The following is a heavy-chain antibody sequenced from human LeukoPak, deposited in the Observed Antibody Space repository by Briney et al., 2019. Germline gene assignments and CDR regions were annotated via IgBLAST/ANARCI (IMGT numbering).Heavy chain of an antibody. J-gene: IGHJ4*02. V-gene: IGHV1-2*02. Sequence: ASVTVSCKASGYTFTDYYMHWVRQAPGQGLEWMGWINAKSGDTKYAQKFPARVTMTRDTSITTTYMEVSRLSSDDTAVYYCARQNTGQLDYWGQGTLVTVSS. CDR3: ARQNTGQLDY. CDR2: INAKSGDT. CDR1: GYTFTDYY. D-gene: IGHD2-8*02.